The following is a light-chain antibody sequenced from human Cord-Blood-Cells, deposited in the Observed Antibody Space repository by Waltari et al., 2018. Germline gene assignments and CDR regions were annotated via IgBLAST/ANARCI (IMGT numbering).Light chain of an antibody. V-gene: IGKV1-8*01. CDR1: QGISSY. J-gene: IGKJ1*01. Sequence: AIRMTQSPSSFSASTRDRVTITCRASQGISSYLAWYQQKPGKAPKLLIYAASTLQSGVPSRFSGSGSGTAFTLTISCLRSEDFATYYCQQYYSYPQTFGQGTKVEIK. CDR3: QQYYSYPQT. CDR2: AAS.